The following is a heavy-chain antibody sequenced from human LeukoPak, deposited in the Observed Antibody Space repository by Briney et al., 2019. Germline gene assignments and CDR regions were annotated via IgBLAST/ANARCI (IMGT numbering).Heavy chain of an antibody. CDR1: GGTFSSYA. V-gene: IGHV1-18*01. CDR3: ARRMYYYDSSGYYFWFDP. J-gene: IGHJ5*02. Sequence: ASVKVSCKASGGTFSSYAISWVRQAPGQGLEWMGWISAYNGNTNYAQKFQGRVTMTRDTSTSTVYMELSSLRSEDTAVYYCARRMYYYDSSGYYFWFDPWGQGTLVTVSS. D-gene: IGHD3-22*01. CDR2: ISAYNGNT.